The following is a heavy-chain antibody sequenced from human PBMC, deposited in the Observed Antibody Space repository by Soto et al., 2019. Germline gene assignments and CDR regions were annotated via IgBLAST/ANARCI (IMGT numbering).Heavy chain of an antibody. CDR1: GYSFTSYW. V-gene: IGHV5-10-1*01. J-gene: IGHJ5*02. D-gene: IGHD3-22*01. Sequence: PGESLKISYKGSGYSFTSYWISWVRQLPGKGLEWMGRIDPSDSYTNYSSSFQGHVTISADKSISTAYLQWSSLKASDTAMYYCASSYYDSSGYYTRYNWFDPWGQGTLVTV. CDR3: ASSYYDSSGYYTRYNWFDP. CDR2: IDPSDSYT.